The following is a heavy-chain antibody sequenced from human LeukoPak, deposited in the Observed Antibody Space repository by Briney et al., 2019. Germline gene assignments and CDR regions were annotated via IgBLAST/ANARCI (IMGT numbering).Heavy chain of an antibody. CDR2: IYTSGST. CDR3: AREPIAAAGGAFDI. V-gene: IGHV4-61*02. CDR1: GGSISSGSYY. D-gene: IGHD6-13*01. J-gene: IGHJ3*02. Sequence: PSQTLSLTCTVSGGSISSGSYYWSWIRQPAGKGLEWIGRIYTSGSTNYNPSLKSRVTISVDTSKNQFSLKLSSVTAADTAVYYCAREPIAAAGGAFDIWGQGTMVTVSS.